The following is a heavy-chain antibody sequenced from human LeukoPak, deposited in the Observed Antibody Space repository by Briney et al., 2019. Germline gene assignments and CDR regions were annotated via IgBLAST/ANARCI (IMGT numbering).Heavy chain of an antibody. V-gene: IGHV3-48*03. CDR1: GFTFSSYE. Sequence: GGSLRLSCAASGFTFSSYEMNWVRQAPGKGLEWVSYISSSGSTIYYADSVKGRFTISRDNSKNTLYLQMDSLRAEDTAVYYCAKARDYYDSSGVDYWGQGTLVTVSS. J-gene: IGHJ4*02. D-gene: IGHD3-22*01. CDR3: AKARDYYDSSGVDY. CDR2: ISSSGSTI.